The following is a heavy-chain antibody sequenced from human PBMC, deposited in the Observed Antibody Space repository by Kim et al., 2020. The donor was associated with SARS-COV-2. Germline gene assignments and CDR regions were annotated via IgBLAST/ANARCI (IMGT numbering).Heavy chain of an antibody. D-gene: IGHD3-10*01. Sequence: GGSLRLSCAASGFTVSSNYMSWVRQAPGKGLEWVSVIYSGGSTYYADSVKGRFTISRDNSKNTLYLQMNSLRAEDTAVYYCARDSTSITMVRGVIIPPYFYDGMDVWGQGTTVTVSS. CDR2: IYSGGST. V-gene: IGHV3-66*01. CDR3: ARDSTSITMVRGVIIPPYFYDGMDV. J-gene: IGHJ6*02. CDR1: GFTVSSNY.